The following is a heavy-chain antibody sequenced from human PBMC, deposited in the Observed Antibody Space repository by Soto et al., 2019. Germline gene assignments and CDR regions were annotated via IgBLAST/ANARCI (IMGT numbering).Heavy chain of an antibody. D-gene: IGHD3-22*01. V-gene: IGHV3-23*01. CDR1: GFTFSSYA. Sequence: GGSLRLSCAASGFTFSSYAMSWVRQAPGKGLEWVSAISGSGGSTYYADSVKGRFTISRDNSKNTLYLQMNSLRAEDTAVYYCAKDAQFYYYDSSGYVYYFDYWGQGTLVTVSS. CDR2: ISGSGGST. J-gene: IGHJ4*02. CDR3: AKDAQFYYYDSSGYVYYFDY.